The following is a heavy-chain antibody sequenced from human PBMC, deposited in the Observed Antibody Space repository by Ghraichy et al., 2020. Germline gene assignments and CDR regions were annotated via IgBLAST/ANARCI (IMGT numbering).Heavy chain of an antibody. CDR2: IRYDGSNK. V-gene: IGHV3-30*02. CDR1: GFTFSSYG. D-gene: IGHD1-26*01. CDR3: AKDRWELQKGYFQH. Sequence: GGSLRLSCAASGFTFSSYGMHWVRQAPGKGLEWVAFIRYDGSNKYYADSVKGRFTISRDNSKNTLYLQMNSLRAEDTAVYYCAKDRWELQKGYFQHWGQGTLGTVSS. J-gene: IGHJ1*01.